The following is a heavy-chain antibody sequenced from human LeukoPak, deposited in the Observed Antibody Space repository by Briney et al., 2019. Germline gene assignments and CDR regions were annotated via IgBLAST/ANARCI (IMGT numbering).Heavy chain of an antibody. V-gene: IGHV4-4*02. CDR1: SGSIISSHW. CDR3: ARNEHYDSWSGYLGYFDY. J-gene: IGHJ4*02. D-gene: IGHD3-3*01. CDR2: IHHSGST. Sequence: TSGTLSLTCAVSSGSIISSHWWTWVRQIPGRGLEWIGEIHHSGSTNYNPSLKSRVTILVDKSKNQFSLKLSSVTAADTAVYYCARNEHYDSWSGYLGYFDYWGQGTLVTVSS.